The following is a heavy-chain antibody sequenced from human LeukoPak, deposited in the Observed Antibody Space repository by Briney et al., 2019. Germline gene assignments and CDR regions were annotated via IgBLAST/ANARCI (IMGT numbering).Heavy chain of an antibody. D-gene: IGHD6-13*01. V-gene: IGHV3-48*03. Sequence: GYLRLSCAASGFTFSSYEMNWVRQAPGKGLEWVSYISSSGSTIYYADSVKGRFTISRDNAKNSLYLQMNSLRAEDTAVYYCARGRSSSWPPYYFDYWGQGTLVTVSS. J-gene: IGHJ4*02. CDR1: GFTFSSYE. CDR3: ARGRSSSWPPYYFDY. CDR2: ISSSGSTI.